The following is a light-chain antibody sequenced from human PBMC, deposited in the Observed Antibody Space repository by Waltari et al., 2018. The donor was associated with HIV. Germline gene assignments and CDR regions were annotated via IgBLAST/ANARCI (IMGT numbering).Light chain of an antibody. CDR3: QQYWHFPWM. CDR2: TFS. Sequence: VIWMTQSPSLVSASTGDRVTISCRISEDAGTYVAWYRLRPGKAPELLVHTFSSLHTGVPSRFSGSGSGTAFTLTINSLQPDDVATYFCQQYWHFPWMFGQGTAVEI. CDR1: EDAGTY. V-gene: IGKV1D-8*03. J-gene: IGKJ1*01.